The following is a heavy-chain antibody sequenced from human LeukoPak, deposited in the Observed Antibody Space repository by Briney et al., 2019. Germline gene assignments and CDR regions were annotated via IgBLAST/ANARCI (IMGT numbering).Heavy chain of an antibody. CDR3: AKDSFNWGAFDI. CDR1: GFTFSSYA. V-gene: IGHV3-30*02. CDR2: IRYDGRNK. J-gene: IGHJ3*02. Sequence: GGSLRLSCAASGFTFSSYAMHWVRQAAGKGLEWVAFIRYDGRNKYYADSVKGRFTISRDNSKNTLYLQMNSLRVEDTAVYYCAKDSFNWGAFDIWGQGTMVTVSS. D-gene: IGHD3-16*01.